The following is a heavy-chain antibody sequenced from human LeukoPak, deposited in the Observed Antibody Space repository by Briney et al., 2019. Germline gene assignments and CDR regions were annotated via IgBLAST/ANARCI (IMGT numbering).Heavy chain of an antibody. CDR2: IYYSGST. D-gene: IGHD3-10*01. Sequence: PSETLSLTCTVSGGSISSGGHYWSWIRQHPGKGLECIGYIYYSGSTYYTPSLKSRLTISVNTSNNQFSLKLNSVTAADTAVYYCARDVYYGSGSYYFDYWGQGTLVTVSS. V-gene: IGHV4-31*03. J-gene: IGHJ4*02. CDR3: ARDVYYGSGSYYFDY. CDR1: GGSISSGGHY.